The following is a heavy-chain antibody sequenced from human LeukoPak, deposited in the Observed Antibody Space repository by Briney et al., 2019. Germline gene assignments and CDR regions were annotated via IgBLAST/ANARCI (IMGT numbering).Heavy chain of an antibody. D-gene: IGHD2-21*02. V-gene: IGHV3-7*01. CDR3: AKDIVGGGDDY. J-gene: IGHJ4*02. CDR2: INQDGSQK. Sequence: PGGALRLSCAASGFRFSTYWMSWVRQAPGKGLEWVANINQDGSQKNYVDSVNGRFTISRDNAKNSLYLQMNSLRGEDTAVYYCAKDIVGGGDDYWGQGTLVTVSS. CDR1: GFRFSTYW.